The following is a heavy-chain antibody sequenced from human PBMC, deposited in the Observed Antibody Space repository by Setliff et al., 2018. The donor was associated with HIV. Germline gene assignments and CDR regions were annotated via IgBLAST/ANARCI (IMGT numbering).Heavy chain of an antibody. CDR2: INYSGNT. J-gene: IGHJ4*02. D-gene: IGHD3-16*01. CDR3: ARRNVWGDIDY. Sequence: PSETLSLTCAVSGGSISSGGYSWSWIRQPPGKGLEWIASINYSGNTYHNPSLKTRVTISVDTSKSQFSLKLSSVTAADTAVYYCARRNVWGDIDYWGQGTLVTVSS. CDR1: GGSISSGGYS. V-gene: IGHV4-30-2*03.